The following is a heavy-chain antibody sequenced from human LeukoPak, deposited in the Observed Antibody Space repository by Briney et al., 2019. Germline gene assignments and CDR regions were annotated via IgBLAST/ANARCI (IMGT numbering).Heavy chain of an antibody. CDR3: ARHLPYGYLDNWFDP. CDR2: IYHSGST. Sequence: KASETLSLTCAVSGYSISSGYYWGWIRQPPGKGLEWIGSIYHSGSTYYNPSLKSRVTISVDTSKNQFSLKLSSVTAADTAVYYCARHLPYGYLDNWFDPWGQGTLVTVSS. J-gene: IGHJ5*02. CDR1: GYSISSGYY. V-gene: IGHV4-38-2*01. D-gene: IGHD5-18*01.